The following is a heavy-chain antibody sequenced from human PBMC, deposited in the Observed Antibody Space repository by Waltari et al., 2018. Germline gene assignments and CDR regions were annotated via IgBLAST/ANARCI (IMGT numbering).Heavy chain of an antibody. J-gene: IGHJ4*02. CDR2: ISKSGRVT. CDR1: GFDFSSFS. V-gene: IGHV3-21*06. D-gene: IGHD6-13*01. CDR3: NVELAEAGN. Sequence: EVHLVESGGGLVKPGGSLRVSCAASGFDFSSFSINWDRQTPGKGLEWCSSISKSGRVTEYADSVKGRFTFSRDNAHNSVYLQMNSLRVEDTAVYYCNVELAEAGNWGQGTLVTVSP.